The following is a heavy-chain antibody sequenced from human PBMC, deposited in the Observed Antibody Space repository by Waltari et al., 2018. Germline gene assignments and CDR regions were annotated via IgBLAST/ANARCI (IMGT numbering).Heavy chain of an antibody. D-gene: IGHD6-6*01. CDR2: INAGNGNT. V-gene: IGHV1-3*01. CDR1: GYTFTSYA. CDR3: ARDGARWIDSSSSEIYYYYYYMDV. Sequence: QVQLVQSGAEVKKPGASVKVSCKASGYTFTSYAMHWVRQAPGQRLEWMGWINAGNGNTKYSQKFQGRVTITRDTSASTAYMELSSLRSEDTAVYYCARDGARWIDSSSSEIYYYYYYMDVWGKGTTVTVSS. J-gene: IGHJ6*03.